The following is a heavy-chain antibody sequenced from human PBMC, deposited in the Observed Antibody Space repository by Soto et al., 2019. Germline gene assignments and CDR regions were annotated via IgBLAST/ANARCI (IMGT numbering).Heavy chain of an antibody. CDR1: GFTFSSYS. V-gene: IGHV3-21*01. J-gene: IGHJ6*03. CDR2: ISSSSSYI. CDR3: ARDLSSSWWRYYYYYMDV. Sequence: PGGSLRLSCAASGFTFSSYSMNWVRQAPGKWLEWVSSISSSSSYIYYADSVKGRFTISRDNAKNSLYLQMNSLRAEDTAVYYCARDLSSSWWRYYYYYMDVWGKGTTVTVSS. D-gene: IGHD6-13*01.